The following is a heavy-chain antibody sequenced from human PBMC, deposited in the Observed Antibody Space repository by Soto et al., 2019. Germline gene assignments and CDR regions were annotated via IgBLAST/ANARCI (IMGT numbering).Heavy chain of an antibody. CDR2: INHSGST. Sequence: PSETLSLTCAVYGGSFSGYYWSWIRQPPGNGLECIGEINHSGSTNYNPSLKSRVTISVDTSKNQFSLKLSSVTAADTAVYYCARIDGYYGSGSYYNAVPSSLKYYYGMDVWGQGTTVTVSS. D-gene: IGHD3-10*01. V-gene: IGHV4-34*01. CDR3: ARIDGYYGSGSYYNAVPSSLKYYYGMDV. J-gene: IGHJ6*02. CDR1: GGSFSGYY.